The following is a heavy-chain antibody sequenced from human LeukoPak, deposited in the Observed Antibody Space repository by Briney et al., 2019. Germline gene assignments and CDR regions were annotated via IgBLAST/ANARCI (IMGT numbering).Heavy chain of an antibody. CDR1: GYTFTSYY. CDR3: ARAEISGGDCHH. D-gene: IGHD2-21*01. J-gene: IGHJ5*02. CDR2: VNPSGGST. Sequence: ASVKVSCKASGYTFTSYYMHWVRQAPGQGLEWMGIVNPSGGSTSYAQKFQGRVTMTRDTSTSTVYMELSSLRSEDTAVYYCARAEISGGDCHHWGQGTLVTVSS. V-gene: IGHV1-46*03.